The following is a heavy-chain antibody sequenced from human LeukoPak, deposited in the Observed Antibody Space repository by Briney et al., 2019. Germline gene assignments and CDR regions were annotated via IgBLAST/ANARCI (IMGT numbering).Heavy chain of an antibody. D-gene: IGHD3-10*01. CDR1: GFTFSSYA. Sequence: GGSLRLSCAASGFTFSSYAMYWVRQAPGKGLEWVAVISYDGSNKYYADSVKGRFTISRDNSKNTLYLQMNSLRAEDTAVYYCARNYGSGSYFTDYWGQGTLVTVSS. J-gene: IGHJ4*02. V-gene: IGHV3-30-3*01. CDR2: ISYDGSNK. CDR3: ARNYGSGSYFTDY.